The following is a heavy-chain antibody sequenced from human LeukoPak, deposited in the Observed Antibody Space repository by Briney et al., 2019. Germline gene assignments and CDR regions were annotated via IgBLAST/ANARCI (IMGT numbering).Heavy chain of an antibody. J-gene: IGHJ6*03. CDR3: ASTNPKGVLTTVEDYYYYMDV. Sequence: GASVKVSCKVSGYTLTELSMHWVRQAPGKGLEWMGGFDPEDGETIYAQKFQGRVTMTEDTSTDTAYMELSSLRSEDTAVYYCASTNPKGVLTTVEDYYYYMDVWGKGTTVTVSS. CDR2: FDPEDGET. V-gene: IGHV1-24*01. D-gene: IGHD3-9*01. CDR1: GYTLTELS.